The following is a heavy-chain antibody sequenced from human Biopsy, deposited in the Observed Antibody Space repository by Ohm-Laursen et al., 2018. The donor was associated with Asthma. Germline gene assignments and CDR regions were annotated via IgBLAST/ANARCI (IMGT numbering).Heavy chain of an antibody. J-gene: IGHJ6*02. V-gene: IGHV1-3*01. CDR2: INAGNGNT. Sequence: ASVKVSCKASGYTFINYAIHWVRQAPGQRLEWMGWINAGNGNTKYSQKFQGRVTITRDTSASTAYMELSSLRSEDTAVYYCARGYSGSDRIVYYYSGMEVWGQGTTVTVSS. CDR3: ARGYSGSDRIVYYYSGMEV. D-gene: IGHD5-12*01. CDR1: GYTFINYA.